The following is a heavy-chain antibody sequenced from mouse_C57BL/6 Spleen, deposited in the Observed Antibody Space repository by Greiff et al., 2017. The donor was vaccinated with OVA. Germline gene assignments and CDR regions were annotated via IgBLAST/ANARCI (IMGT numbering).Heavy chain of an antibody. CDR1: GFTFSSYA. Sequence: EVKLVESGGGLVKPGGSLKLSCAASGFTFSSYAMSWVRQTPEKRLEWVATISDGGSYTYYPDNVKGRFTISRDNAKNNLYLQMSHLKSEDTAMYYCARGNYYGHYAMDYWGQGTSVTVSS. J-gene: IGHJ4*01. CDR3: ARGNYYGHYAMDY. D-gene: IGHD1-2*01. V-gene: IGHV5-4*03. CDR2: ISDGGSYT.